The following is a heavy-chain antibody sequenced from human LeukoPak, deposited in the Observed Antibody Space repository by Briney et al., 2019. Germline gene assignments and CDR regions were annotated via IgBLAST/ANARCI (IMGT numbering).Heavy chain of an antibody. V-gene: IGHV1-69*06. CDR1: GGTFSSYA. J-gene: IGHJ3*02. CDR3: ARVEVGYVWGSYRYVTAFDI. Sequence: ASVKVSCKASGGTFSSYAISWVRQAPGQGLEWMGGIIPIFGTANYAQKFQGRVTITADKSTSTAYMELSSLRSEDTAVYYCARVEVGYVWGSYRYVTAFDIWGQGTMATVSS. CDR2: IIPIFGTA. D-gene: IGHD3-16*02.